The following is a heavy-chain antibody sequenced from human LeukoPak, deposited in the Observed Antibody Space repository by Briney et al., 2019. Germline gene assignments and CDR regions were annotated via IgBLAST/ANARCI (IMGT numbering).Heavy chain of an antibody. V-gene: IGHV3-23*01. D-gene: IGHD3-10*01. J-gene: IGHJ4*02. CDR2: ISGSGGST. Sequence: PGGSLRPSCAASGFTFSSYAMSWVRQAPGKGLEWVSAISGSGGSTYYADSVKGRFTISRDNSKNTLYLQMNSLRAEDTAVYHCAKDNSGYGSGSYYNYWGQGTLVTVSS. CDR1: GFTFSSYA. CDR3: AKDNSGYGSGSYYNY.